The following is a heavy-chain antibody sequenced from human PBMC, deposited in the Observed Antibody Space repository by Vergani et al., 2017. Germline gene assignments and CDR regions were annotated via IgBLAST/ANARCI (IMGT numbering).Heavy chain of an antibody. CDR1: GGSISSYY. CDR3: ARGGWDAVDI. D-gene: IGHD2-15*01. J-gene: IGHJ3*02. CDR2: IYHNGST. Sequence: QVQLQESGPGLVKPSESLSLTCTVSGGSISSYYWSWIRQPPGKGLEWIGYIYHNGSTNYNLSLKSRVTISVDTSKKQFSLKLSSVTAADTAVYYCARGGWDAVDIWGQGTMVTVSS. V-gene: IGHV4-59*01.